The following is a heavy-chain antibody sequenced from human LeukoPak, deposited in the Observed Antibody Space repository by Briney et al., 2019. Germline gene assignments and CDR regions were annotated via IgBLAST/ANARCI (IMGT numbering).Heavy chain of an antibody. CDR3: ARDGTGGSTSY. D-gene: IGHD2-2*01. J-gene: IGHJ4*02. V-gene: IGHV3-20*04. CDR1: GFTFDDYG. Sequence: GGSLRLSCSASGFTFDDYGLSWVRQAPGKGLEWVSGINWNGGKTDYLDSVKGRFTISRDNAKNARYLQMNSLRVEDTAFYYCARDGTGGSTSYWGQGTLVTVSS. CDR2: INWNGGKT.